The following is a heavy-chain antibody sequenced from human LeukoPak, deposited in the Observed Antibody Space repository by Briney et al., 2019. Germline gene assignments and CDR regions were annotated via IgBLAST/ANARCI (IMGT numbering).Heavy chain of an antibody. CDR3: AREDTGGLDY. CDR2: IYYSGST. J-gene: IGHJ4*02. CDR1: DGSISSYY. D-gene: IGHD2-8*02. Sequence: SETLSLTCTGSDGSISSYYWSWIRQPPGKGLEWIGYIYYSGSTNYNPSLKSRVTISVDTSKNQFSLKLISVTAADTAVYYCAREDTGGLDYWGQGILVTVSP. V-gene: IGHV4-59*12.